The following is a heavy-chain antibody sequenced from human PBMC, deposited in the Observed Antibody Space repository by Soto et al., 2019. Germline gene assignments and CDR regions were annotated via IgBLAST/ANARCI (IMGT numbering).Heavy chain of an antibody. J-gene: IGHJ6*02. Sequence: PGESLKISCKGSGYSFTSYWIGWVRQMPGKGLEWMGIIYPGDSDTRYSPSFQGQVTISADKSISTAYLQWGSLKASDTAIYYCARTAAAGKYYYGVDVWGQGTTVTV. CDR2: IYPGDSDT. CDR3: ARTAAAGKYYYGVDV. D-gene: IGHD6-13*01. CDR1: GYSFTSYW. V-gene: IGHV5-51*01.